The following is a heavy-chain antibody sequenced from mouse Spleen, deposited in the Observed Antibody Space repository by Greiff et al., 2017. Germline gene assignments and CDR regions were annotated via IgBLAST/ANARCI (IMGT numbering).Heavy chain of an antibody. Sequence: VQLQQSGAKLVRPGASVKLSCTASGFNIKDDYMHWVKQRPEQGLEWIGWIDPENGDTEYASKFQGKATITADTSSNTAYLQLSSLTSEDTAVYYCTTSYGSSDYFDYWGQGTTLTVSS. CDR2: IDPENGDT. D-gene: IGHD1-1*01. V-gene: IGHV14-4*01. J-gene: IGHJ2*01. CDR3: TTSYGSSDYFDY. CDR1: GFNIKDDY.